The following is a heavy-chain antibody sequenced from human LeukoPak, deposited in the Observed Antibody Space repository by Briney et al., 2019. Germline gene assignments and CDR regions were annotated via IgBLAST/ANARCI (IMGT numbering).Heavy chain of an antibody. CDR3: AKADDSSGYGDY. CDR2: ISGSGGST. Sequence: PGGSLRLSCAASGFTFSSYAMSWVRQAPGKGLEWVSAISGSGGSTYYADSVKGRYTISRDNSKNTLDLQMNSLRAEDTAVYYCAKADDSSGYGDYWGQGTLVTVSS. CDR1: GFTFSSYA. V-gene: IGHV3-23*01. J-gene: IGHJ4*02. D-gene: IGHD3-22*01.